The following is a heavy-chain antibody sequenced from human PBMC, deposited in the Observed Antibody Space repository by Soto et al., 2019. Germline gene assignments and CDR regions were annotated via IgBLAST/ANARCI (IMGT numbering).Heavy chain of an antibody. D-gene: IGHD3-9*01. Sequence: QVQLVQSGAEVKKPGASVKVSCKASGYTFTSYDINWVRQATGQGLEWMGWMNPNSGNTGYAQKFQGRVTMTRNTTISRAYFVLRAQISQDSPMYYCAGGWYCILSSGAFDCWGQGTMVTVSS. CDR2: MNPNSGNT. CDR1: GYTFTSYD. J-gene: IGHJ3*01. CDR3: AGGWYCILSSGAFDC. V-gene: IGHV1-8*01.